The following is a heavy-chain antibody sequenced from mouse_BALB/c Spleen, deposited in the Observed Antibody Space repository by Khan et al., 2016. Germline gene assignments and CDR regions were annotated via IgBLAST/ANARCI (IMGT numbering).Heavy chain of an antibody. CDR2: INTYSGES. D-gene: IGHD1-1*01. CDR3: ARYRYYYGSSRYFDV. V-gene: IGHV9-3-1*01. J-gene: IGHJ1*01. CDR1: GYTFTNYG. Sequence: QIQLVQSGPELKKPGKTVKISCKASGYTFTNYGMNWVKQAPGKGLKWMGWINTYSGESTYADDFKGRFAFSLETSVNTAYLQINNLKNEDTATYFCARYRYYYGSSRYFDVWGAGTTVTVSS.